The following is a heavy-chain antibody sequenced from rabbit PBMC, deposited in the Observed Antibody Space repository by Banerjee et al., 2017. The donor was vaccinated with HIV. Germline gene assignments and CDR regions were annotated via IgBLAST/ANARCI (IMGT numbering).Heavy chain of an antibody. CDR2: IGAGSGTT. J-gene: IGHJ4*01. Sequence: QEQLVESGGGLVQPGASLTLTCTASGFSFSSGYWICWVRQAPGKGLEWIGCIGAGSGTTYYATWAKGRFTISKTSSTTVALQMTSLTAADTTTYFCARGTGTAGDGFNLWGPGTLVTVS. CDR3: ARGTGTAGDGFNL. CDR1: GFSFSSGYW. V-gene: IGHV1S45*01. D-gene: IGHD7-1*01.